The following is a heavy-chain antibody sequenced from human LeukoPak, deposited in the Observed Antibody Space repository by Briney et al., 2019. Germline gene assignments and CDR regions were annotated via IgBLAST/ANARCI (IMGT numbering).Heavy chain of an antibody. CDR1: GFTFSSYW. V-gene: IGHV4-59*08. J-gene: IGHJ4*02. CDR2: ISDIGSI. Sequence: PGGSLRLSCAASGFTFSSYWMTWVRQAPGKGLEWIAYISDIGSINYNPSLKSRVTISLDTSKNQFSLKLSSVTAADTAVYYCAGHHPRNTVDFWGQGTLVTVSS. CDR3: AGHHPRNTVDF. D-gene: IGHD2/OR15-2a*01.